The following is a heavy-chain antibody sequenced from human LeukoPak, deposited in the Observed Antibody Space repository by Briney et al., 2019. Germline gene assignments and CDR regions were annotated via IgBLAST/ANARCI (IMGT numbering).Heavy chain of an antibody. CDR2: INHSGST. CDR1: GGSFSGYY. D-gene: IGHD3-22*01. J-gene: IGHJ3*02. CDR3: ARGLLYYEDAFDI. V-gene: IGHV4-34*01. Sequence: PSETLSLTCAVYGGSFSGYYWSWLRQPPGKGLEWIGEINHSGSTNYNPSLKSRVTISVDTSKNQFSLKLSSVAAADTAVYYCARGLLYYEDAFDIWGQGTMVTVSS.